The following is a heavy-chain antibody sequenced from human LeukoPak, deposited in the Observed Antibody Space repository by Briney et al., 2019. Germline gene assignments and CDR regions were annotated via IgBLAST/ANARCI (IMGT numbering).Heavy chain of an antibody. CDR2: IIPIFGTA. CDR3: ATGLAIAVAEGSG. CDR1: GGTFSSYA. Sequence: GASVKVSCKASGGTFSSYAISWVRQAPGQGLEWMGGIIPIFGTANYAQKFQGRVTITADESTSTAYMELSSLRSEDTAVYYCATGLAIAVAEGSGWGQGTLVTVSS. D-gene: IGHD6-19*01. V-gene: IGHV1-69*13. J-gene: IGHJ4*02.